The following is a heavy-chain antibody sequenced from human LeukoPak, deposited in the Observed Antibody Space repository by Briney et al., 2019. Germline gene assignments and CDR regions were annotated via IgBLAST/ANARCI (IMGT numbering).Heavy chain of an antibody. V-gene: IGHV1-46*01. CDR3: ARDGCSSTSCRKFDP. D-gene: IGHD2-2*01. Sequence: ASVKVSCKASGYTFTSYYMHWVRQAPGQGLEWMGIINPSGGSTSYAHKFQGRVTMTRDTSTSTVYMELSSLRSEDTAVYYCARDGCSSTSCRKFDPWGQGTLVTVSS. J-gene: IGHJ5*02. CDR2: INPSGGST. CDR1: GYTFTSYY.